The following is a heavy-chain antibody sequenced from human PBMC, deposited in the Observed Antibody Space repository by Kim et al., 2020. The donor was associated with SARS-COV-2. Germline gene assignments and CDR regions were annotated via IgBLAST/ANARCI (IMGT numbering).Heavy chain of an antibody. J-gene: IGHJ4*02. CDR2: ISARGLGT. Sequence: ISARGLGTHYADAVKGRFTISRDNSRRTLFLQMNYLRAEDTAIYYCEASDYWGQGSLVTVSS. CDR3: EASDY. V-gene: IGHV3-23*01.